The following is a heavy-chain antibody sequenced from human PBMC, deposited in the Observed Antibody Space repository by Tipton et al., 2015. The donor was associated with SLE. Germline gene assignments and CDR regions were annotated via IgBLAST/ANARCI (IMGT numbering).Heavy chain of an antibody. CDR2: IYTSGST. Sequence: TLSLTCTVSGGSISSGGYYWSWMRQPAGKGLEWIGCIYTSGSTDYNPSLKSRVTMSVDPSKNQFSLKLSSVTAADTAVYYCARSGIAAVPSDAFDIWGQGTMVTVSS. CDR3: ARSGIAAVPSDAFDI. J-gene: IGHJ3*02. D-gene: IGHD6-13*01. CDR1: GGSISSGGYY. V-gene: IGHV4-61*02.